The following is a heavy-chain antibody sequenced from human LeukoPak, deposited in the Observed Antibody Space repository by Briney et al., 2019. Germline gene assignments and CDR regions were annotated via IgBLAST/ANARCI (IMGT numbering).Heavy chain of an antibody. D-gene: IGHD3-3*01. V-gene: IGHV3-11*01. J-gene: IGHJ4*02. CDR1: GFTFSDFH. CDR2: ISDTGITI. Sequence: GGSLRLSCAASGFTFSDFHMSWIRQARGRGLEWISYISDTGITIYYAPSVKGRFTISRDNTNNSLYLQMNSLSTEDTAVYYCARGLHYDLWSGYYSTFDYWGLGSQVTVSS. CDR3: ARGLHYDLWSGYYSTFDY.